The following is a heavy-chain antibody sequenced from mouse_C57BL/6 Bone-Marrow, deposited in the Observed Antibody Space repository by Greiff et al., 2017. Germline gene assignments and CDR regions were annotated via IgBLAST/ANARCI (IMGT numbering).Heavy chain of an antibody. CDR1: GYTFTSYW. CDR2: IAPSDSYT. D-gene: IGHD2-5*01. J-gene: IGHJ2*01. V-gene: IGHV1-69*01. CDR3: ALYYSNLDY. Sequence: VQLQQPGAELVMPGASVKLSCKASGYTFTSYWMHWVKQRPGQGLEWIGEIAPSDSYTNYNQKFKGKSTLTVDKSSSTAYMQLSSLTSEDSAVYYCALYYSNLDYWGQGTTLTVSS.